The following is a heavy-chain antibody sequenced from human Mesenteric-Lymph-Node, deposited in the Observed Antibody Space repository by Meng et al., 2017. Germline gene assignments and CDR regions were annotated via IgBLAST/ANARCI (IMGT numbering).Heavy chain of an antibody. J-gene: IGHJ4*02. CDR3: ARGEGSGSYPLDY. V-gene: IGHV3-20*04. Sequence: GGSLRLSCAVYGGSFSGYYWSWVRQAPGKGLEWVSGINWNGGSTGYADSVKGRFTISRDNAKNSLYLQMNSLRAEDTALYYCARGEGSGSYPLDYWGQGTLVTVSS. CDR2: INWNGGST. D-gene: IGHD3-10*01. CDR1: GGSFSGYY.